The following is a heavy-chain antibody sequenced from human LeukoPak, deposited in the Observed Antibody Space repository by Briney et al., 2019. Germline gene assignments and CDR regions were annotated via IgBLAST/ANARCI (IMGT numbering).Heavy chain of an antibody. CDR2: LYYDGRT. J-gene: IGHJ4*02. CDR1: GDSVSSSNYY. CDR3: TRGPTSNRYVSPLDY. Sequence: SETLSLTCTVFGDSVSSSNYYWAWFRQPPGKGLDWIGSLYYDGRTYYSPSLESRVTVSVDTSKNQFALKLTSVTAADTAVYYCTRGPTSNRYVSPLDYWGQGTLVTVSS. V-gene: IGHV4-39*01. D-gene: IGHD6-13*01.